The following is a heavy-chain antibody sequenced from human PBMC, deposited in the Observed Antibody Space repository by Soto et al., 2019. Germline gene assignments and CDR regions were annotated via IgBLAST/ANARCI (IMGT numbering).Heavy chain of an antibody. J-gene: IGHJ6*02. Sequence: SVKVSCKASGGTFSSYAISWVRQAPGQGLEWMGGIIPIFGTANYAQKFQGRVTITADKSTSTAYMELSSLRSEDTAVYYCARGGAEYYDSSGYYLAGMDVWGQGTTVTVSS. D-gene: IGHD3-22*01. CDR1: GGTFSSYA. CDR2: IIPIFGTA. V-gene: IGHV1-69*06. CDR3: ARGGAEYYDSSGYYLAGMDV.